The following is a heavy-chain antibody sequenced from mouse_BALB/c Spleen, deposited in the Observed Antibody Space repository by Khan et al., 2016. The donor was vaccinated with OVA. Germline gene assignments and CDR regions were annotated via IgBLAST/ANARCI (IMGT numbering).Heavy chain of an antibody. CDR2: INSGSTYT. V-gene: IGHV5-6-4*01. J-gene: IGHJ1*01. D-gene: IGHD2-1*01. CDR3: TRDGNYAHWYFDV. CDR1: GFSFTTYT. Sequence: EVELVESGGGLVRPGGSLKLSCAASGFSFTTYTMSWVRQTPEKRLEWVATINSGSTYTYYPDSVQGRFTISRDNAKNTLYLQMSSLKSEDTAMYYCTRDGNYAHWYFDVWGAGTTVTVSS.